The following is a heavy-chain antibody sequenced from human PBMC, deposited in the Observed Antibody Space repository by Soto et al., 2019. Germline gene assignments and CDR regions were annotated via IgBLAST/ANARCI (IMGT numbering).Heavy chain of an antibody. V-gene: IGHV4-39*01. CDR1: GGSITNSGYY. J-gene: IGHJ4*02. D-gene: IGHD3-22*01. CDR2: IFYSGSN. CDR3: ARMPDSSGYYFDY. Sequence: LSLTCTVSGGSITNSGYYWGWVRLPPGKGLEWIGSIFYSGSNHYKQSLQSRVTISGDTSKNQFSLKLSSVTAADTAVYYCARMPDSSGYYFDYWGQGTLVTVSS.